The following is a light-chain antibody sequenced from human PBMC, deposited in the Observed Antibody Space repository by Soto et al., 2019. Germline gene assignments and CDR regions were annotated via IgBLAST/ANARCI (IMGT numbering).Light chain of an antibody. V-gene: IGKV3-15*01. CDR1: QSVINN. J-gene: IGKJ2*01. CDR2: HAS. Sequence: EIVLTQSPGTLSLSPGERATLSCRASQSVINNLAWYQQKPGQAPRLLIYHASTRATGIPARFSGSGSGTDFTLTISSLQSEDFAVYYCQQYNNWPPYTFGRGTKLEIK. CDR3: QQYNNWPPYT.